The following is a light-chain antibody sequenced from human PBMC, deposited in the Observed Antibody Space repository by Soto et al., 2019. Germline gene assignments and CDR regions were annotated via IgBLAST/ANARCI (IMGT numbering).Light chain of an antibody. J-gene: IGKJ4*01. CDR3: QQYNNWLRP. CDR1: QNININ. Sequence: IVMTQSPATLSVSPGDRAALSCRASQNININLAWYQHKPGQAPRLLIYGASTRATGVPARSSGSGSGTEFTLTISSLQSEDFAVYYCQQYNNWLRPFGGGTKVEIK. CDR2: GAS. V-gene: IGKV3-15*01.